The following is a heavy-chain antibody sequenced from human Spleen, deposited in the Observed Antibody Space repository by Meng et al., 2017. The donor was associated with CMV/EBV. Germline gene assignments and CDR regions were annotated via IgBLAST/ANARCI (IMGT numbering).Heavy chain of an antibody. CDR2: ISTDGTST. V-gene: IGHV3-74*01. D-gene: IGHD2-2*02. CDR3: ARESRGGPAAIAY. J-gene: IGHJ4*02. CDR1: GFTFSSYW. Sequence: GESLKISCAASGFTFSSYWMHWVRQAPGKGLVWVSRISTDGTSTTYVDSVKGRFTISRDNAKNTLYLQMNRLRAEDTAVYYCARESRGGPAAIAYWGQGTLVTVSS.